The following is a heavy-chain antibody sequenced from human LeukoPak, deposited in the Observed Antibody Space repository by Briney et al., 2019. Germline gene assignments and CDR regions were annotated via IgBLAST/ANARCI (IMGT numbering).Heavy chain of an antibody. D-gene: IGHD3-16*02. CDR2: INPNSGGT. CDR1: GYTFTGYY. Sequence: GASVKVSCKASGYTFTGYYMHWVRQAPGQGLEWMGWINPNSGGTNYAQKFQGRVTMTRDTSISTAYMELSRLRSDDTAVYYCARSEKRELSAPFDYWGQGTLVTVSS. V-gene: IGHV1-2*02. J-gene: IGHJ4*02. CDR3: ARSEKRELSAPFDY.